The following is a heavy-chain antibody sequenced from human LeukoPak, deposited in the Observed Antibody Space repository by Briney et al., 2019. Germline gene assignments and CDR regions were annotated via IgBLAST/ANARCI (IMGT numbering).Heavy chain of an antibody. CDR1: GFTFSSYS. J-gene: IGHJ4*02. CDR2: ISGSGGST. D-gene: IGHD3-16*01. CDR3: AKDGYDYVWGGYREIDY. V-gene: IGHV3-23*01. Sequence: GGSLRLSCAASGFTFSSYSMNWVRQAPGKGLDWVSAISGSGGSTYYADSVKGRFTISRDNSKNTLYLQMNSLRAEDTAVYYCAKDGYDYVWGGYREIDYWGQGTLVTVSS.